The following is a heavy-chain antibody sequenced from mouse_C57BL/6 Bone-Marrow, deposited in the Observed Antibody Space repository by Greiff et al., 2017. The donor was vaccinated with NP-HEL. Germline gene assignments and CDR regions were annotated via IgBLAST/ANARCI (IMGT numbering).Heavy chain of an antibody. CDR3: ARGGPYYYAMDY. V-gene: IGHV1-63*01. J-gene: IGHJ4*01. Sequence: VQLQQSGAELVRPGTSVKMSCKASGYTFTNYWIGWVKQRPGHGLEWIGDIYPGGGYTNYNEKFKGKATLTADKSSSTAYMQFSSLTSEGSAIYYCARGGPYYYAMDYWGQGTSVTVSS. CDR2: IYPGGGYT. CDR1: GYTFTNYW.